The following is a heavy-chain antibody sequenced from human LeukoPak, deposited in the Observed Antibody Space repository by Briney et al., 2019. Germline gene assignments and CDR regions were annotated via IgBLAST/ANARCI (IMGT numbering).Heavy chain of an antibody. V-gene: IGHV3-30-3*01. CDR1: GFTFSSYA. CDR2: ISYDGSNK. Sequence: GGSLRLSCAASGFTFSSYAMHWVRQAPGKGLEWVAVISYDGSNKYCADSVKGRFTISRDNSKNTLYLQMNSLRAEDTAVYYCARVSYDSSGYYSYFDYWGQGTLVTVSS. J-gene: IGHJ4*02. CDR3: ARVSYDSSGYYSYFDY. D-gene: IGHD3-22*01.